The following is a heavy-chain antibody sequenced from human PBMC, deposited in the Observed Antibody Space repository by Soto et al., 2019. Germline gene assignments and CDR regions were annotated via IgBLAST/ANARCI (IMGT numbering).Heavy chain of an antibody. D-gene: IGHD3-22*01. CDR2: ISTYNGNT. V-gene: IGHV1-18*01. J-gene: IGHJ4*02. CDR3: ARGPTDYYDNSANYFLDY. CDR1: GYTFITYG. Sequence: QVQLVQSGAEVKKPGASVKVSCKASGYTFITYGVSWVRQAPGQGLDWLGWISTYNGNTRYAERRHGRVTLTTETTTNTAYLELRNLRSDDTAVYYCARGPTDYYDNSANYFLDYWGQGTLVTVSS.